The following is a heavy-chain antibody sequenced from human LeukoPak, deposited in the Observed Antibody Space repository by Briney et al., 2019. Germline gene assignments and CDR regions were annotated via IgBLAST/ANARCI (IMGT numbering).Heavy chain of an antibody. CDR3: AKESGKFDY. CDR2: ISGDGVST. Sequence: GGSLRLSCVASGLPLADFAMHWVRQAPGKGLEWVSLISGDGVSTFYTDSVRGRFSISRDNTKNSLYLEMNSLRTEDTAMYYCAKESGKFDYWGQGTLVAVSS. V-gene: IGHV3-43*02. CDR1: GLPLADFA. J-gene: IGHJ4*02.